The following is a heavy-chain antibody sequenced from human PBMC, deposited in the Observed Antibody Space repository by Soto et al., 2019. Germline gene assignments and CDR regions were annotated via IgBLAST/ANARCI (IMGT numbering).Heavy chain of an antibody. CDR3: ARVSDYYDSSGYYTNHYYYYYGIDV. D-gene: IGHD3-22*01. J-gene: IGHJ6*02. Sequence: GASVKVSCKASGYTFTSYGISWVRQAPGQGLEWMGWISAYNGNTNYAQKLQGRVTMTTDTSTSTAYMELRSLRSDDTAVYYCARVSDYYDSSGYYTNHYYYYYGIDVWGQGTTVTV. V-gene: IGHV1-18*01. CDR2: ISAYNGNT. CDR1: GYTFTSYG.